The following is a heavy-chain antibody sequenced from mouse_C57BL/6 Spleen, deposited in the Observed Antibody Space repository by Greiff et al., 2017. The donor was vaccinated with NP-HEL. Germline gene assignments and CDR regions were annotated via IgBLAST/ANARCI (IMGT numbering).Heavy chain of an antibody. CDR2: IWRGGST. V-gene: IGHV2-5*01. D-gene: IGHD1-1*01. J-gene: IGHJ4*01. CDR3: AKPTVVAPNYYAMDY. Sequence: VQLQQSGPGLVQPSQSLSITCTVSGFSLTSYGVHWVRQSPGKGLEWLGVIWRGGSTDYNAAFMSRLSITKDNSKSQVFFNMNSLQADDTAIYDCAKPTVVAPNYYAMDYWGQGTSVTVSS. CDR1: GFSLTSYG.